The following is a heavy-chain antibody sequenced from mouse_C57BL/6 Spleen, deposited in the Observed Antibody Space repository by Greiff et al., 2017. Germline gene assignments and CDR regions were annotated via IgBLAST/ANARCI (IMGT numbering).Heavy chain of an antibody. V-gene: IGHV1-26*01. J-gene: IGHJ3*01. CDR1: GYTFTDYY. CDR2: INPNNGGT. CDR3: ARDRGAY. Sequence: VQLQQSGPELVKPGASVKISCKASGYTFTDYYMNWVKQSHGKSLEWIGDINPNNGGTSYNQKFKGKATLTVDKSSSPAYMELRSLTSEDSAVYYCARDRGAYWGQGTLVTVSA.